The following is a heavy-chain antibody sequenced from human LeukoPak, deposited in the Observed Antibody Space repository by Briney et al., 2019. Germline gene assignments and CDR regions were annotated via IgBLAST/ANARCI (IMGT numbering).Heavy chain of an antibody. D-gene: IGHD2-2*01. CDR3: ARDCSSTSCYRGEFDP. V-gene: IGHV3-7*01. Sequence: PGGSLRLSCAASGFTFSSYWMSWVRQAPGKGLEWVANIKQDGSEKYYVDSVKGRFTISRDNAKNSLYLQMNSLRAEDTAVYYCARDCSSTSCYRGEFDPWGQGTLVTVSS. CDR1: GFTFSSYW. CDR2: IKQDGSEK. J-gene: IGHJ5*02.